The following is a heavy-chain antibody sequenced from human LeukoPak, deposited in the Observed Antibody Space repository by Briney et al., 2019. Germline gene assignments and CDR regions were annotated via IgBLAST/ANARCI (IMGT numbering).Heavy chain of an antibody. Sequence: SETLSLTCTVSGYSISSGYYWGWIWQPPGKGLEWIGSIYHSGSTYYNPSLKSRVTISVDTSKNQFSLKLSSVTAADTAVYYCARDPSLSNYDFWSGYYFNWFDPWGQGTLVTVSS. V-gene: IGHV4-38-2*02. CDR1: GYSISSGYY. J-gene: IGHJ5*02. CDR3: ARDPSLSNYDFWSGYYFNWFDP. CDR2: IYHSGST. D-gene: IGHD3-3*01.